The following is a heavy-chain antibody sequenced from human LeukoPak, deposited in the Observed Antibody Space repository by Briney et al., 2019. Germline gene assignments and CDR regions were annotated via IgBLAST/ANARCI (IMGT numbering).Heavy chain of an antibody. J-gene: IGHJ4*02. Sequence: GASVKVSCKASGYTFTSYDINWVRQATGQGLEWMGWMNPNSGNTGYAQKFQGRVTMTRNTSISTAYMELSSLRSDDTAVYYCARARIRTWIQECGYWGQGTLVTVSS. CDR2: MNPNSGNT. D-gene: IGHD5-18*01. CDR1: GYTFTSYD. CDR3: ARARIRTWIQECGY. V-gene: IGHV1-8*01.